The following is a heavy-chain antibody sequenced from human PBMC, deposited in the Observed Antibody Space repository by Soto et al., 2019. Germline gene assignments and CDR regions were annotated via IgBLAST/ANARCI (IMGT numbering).Heavy chain of an antibody. J-gene: IGHJ4*02. CDR2: ISSSSSTI. V-gene: IGHV3-48*02. CDR3: ARVLGSSGSIIDY. Sequence: EVQLVESGGGLVQPGGSLRLSCAASGFTFSSYSMNWVRQAPGKGLEWVSYISSSSSTIYYADSVKGRVTISRDNAKNSLYLRMNSLRDEDTAVYYCARVLGSSGSIIDYWGQGTLVTVSS. D-gene: IGHD6-19*01. CDR1: GFTFSSYS.